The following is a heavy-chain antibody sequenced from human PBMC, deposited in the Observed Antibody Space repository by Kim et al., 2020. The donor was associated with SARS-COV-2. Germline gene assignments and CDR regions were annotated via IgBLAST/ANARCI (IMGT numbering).Heavy chain of an antibody. CDR2: MSPSSGDT. CDR1: GYSFTNFH. V-gene: IGHV1-8*01. D-gene: IGHD6-25*01. Sequence: ASVKVSCKASGYSFTNFHVNWVRQATGQGLEWMGWMSPSSGDTVYAQKFQGRVTMTRDTSITTAYMELSSLKSEDTAVYYCTRGVTAGSDYWGQGSMVTV. J-gene: IGHJ4*02. CDR3: TRGVTAGSDY.